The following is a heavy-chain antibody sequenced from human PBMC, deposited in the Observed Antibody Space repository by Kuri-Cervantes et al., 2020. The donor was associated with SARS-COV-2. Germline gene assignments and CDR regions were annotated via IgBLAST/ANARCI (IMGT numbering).Heavy chain of an antibody. CDR1: GFTFDDYA. Sequence: SLKISCAASGFTFDDYAMHWVRQAPGKGLEWVSGISWNSGSVGYADSVKGRFTISRDNAKNSLYLQMNSLRAEDMALYYCARDRRYYDSSGSIDAFDIWGQGTMVTVSS. V-gene: IGHV3-9*03. CDR2: ISWNSGSV. D-gene: IGHD3-22*01. J-gene: IGHJ3*02. CDR3: ARDRRYYDSSGSIDAFDI.